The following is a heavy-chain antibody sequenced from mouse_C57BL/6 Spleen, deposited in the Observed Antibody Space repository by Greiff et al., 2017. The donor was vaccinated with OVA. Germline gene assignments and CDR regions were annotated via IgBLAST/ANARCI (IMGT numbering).Heavy chain of an antibody. CDR1: GYSITSGYY. D-gene: IGHD1-1*01. V-gene: IGHV3-6*01. J-gene: IGHJ2*01. Sequence: EVKLVESGPGLVKPSQSLSLTCSVTGYSITSGYYWNWIRQFPGNNLEWMGYISYDGSNNYNPSLKNRISITRDTSKNQFFLKLNSVTTEDTATYYCARDYYGSSYFDYWGQGTTLTVSS. CDR3: ARDYYGSSYFDY. CDR2: ISYDGSN.